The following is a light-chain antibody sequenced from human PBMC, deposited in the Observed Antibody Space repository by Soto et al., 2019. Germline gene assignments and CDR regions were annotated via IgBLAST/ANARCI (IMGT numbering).Light chain of an antibody. CDR2: GAS. CDR1: QTISSGQ. Sequence: ENVLAQSPDTVSLSPGERATLSCRASQTISSGQLAWYQQKRGQPPSLLIFGASTRADGIPYRCSGSGSGTDFILTIARLEADDFAVYYYHHYGGPVTTFGGGTKVEIK. J-gene: IGKJ4*01. V-gene: IGKV3-20*01. CDR3: HHYGGPVTT.